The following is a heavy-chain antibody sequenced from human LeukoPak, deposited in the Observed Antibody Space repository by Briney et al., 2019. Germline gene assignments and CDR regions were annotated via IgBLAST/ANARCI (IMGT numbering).Heavy chain of an antibody. V-gene: IGHV3-30*18. CDR2: ISYDGSNK. CDR3: AKDAADYYGMDV. D-gene: IGHD6-25*01. J-gene: IGHJ6*02. Sequence: PGRSLRLSCAASGFTFSSYGMHWVRQAPRKGLEGVAVISYDGSNKYYADSVKGRFTISRDNSKNTLYLQMNSLRAEDTAVYYCAKDAADYYGMDVWGQGTTVTVS. CDR1: GFTFSSYG.